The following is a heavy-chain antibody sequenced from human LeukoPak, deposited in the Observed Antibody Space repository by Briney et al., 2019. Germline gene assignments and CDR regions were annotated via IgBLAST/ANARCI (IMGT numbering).Heavy chain of an antibody. J-gene: IGHJ4*02. CDR1: GGTFSSYA. CDR2: IIPILGIA. Sequence: SVKVSCKASGGTFSSYAISWVRQAPGQGLEWMGRIIPILGIANYAQKFQGRVTITADKSTSTAHMELSSLRSEDTAVYYCAREDTAMVTGYFDYWGQGTLVTVSS. CDR3: AREDTAMVTGYFDY. V-gene: IGHV1-69*04. D-gene: IGHD5-18*01.